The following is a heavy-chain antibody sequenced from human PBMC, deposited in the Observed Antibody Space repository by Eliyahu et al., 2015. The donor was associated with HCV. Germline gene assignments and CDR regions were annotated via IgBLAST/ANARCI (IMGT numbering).Heavy chain of an antibody. J-gene: IGHJ6*02. Sequence: EVQLVESGGGLVQPGGSLRLXCAASGFTFXGYSMNWVRQAAGKGLEWVSYISSSASTIYYIDSVKGRFTISRDNAKNTLYLEMNSLRAEDTAVYYCARPPQGGSGSPFYGMDVWGQGTTVTVSS. CDR1: GFTFXGYS. D-gene: IGHD2-15*01. CDR3: ARPPQGGSGSPFYGMDV. CDR2: ISSSASTI. V-gene: IGHV3-48*01.